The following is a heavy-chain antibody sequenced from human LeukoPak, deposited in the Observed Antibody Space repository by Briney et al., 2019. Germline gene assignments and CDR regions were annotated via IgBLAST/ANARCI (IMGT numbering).Heavy chain of an antibody. CDR2: ISGSGDST. Sequence: GGSLRLSCAASGFTFSSYVMRWVRQAPGKGLEWVSTISGSGDSTFHADSVKGRFTISRDNSKNTLYLQMNSLRAEDTAVYYCAKDLERYYGSGTYPPELEYWGQGTLVTVSS. J-gene: IGHJ4*02. CDR1: GFTFSSYV. D-gene: IGHD3-10*01. V-gene: IGHV3-23*01. CDR3: AKDLERYYGSGTYPPELEY.